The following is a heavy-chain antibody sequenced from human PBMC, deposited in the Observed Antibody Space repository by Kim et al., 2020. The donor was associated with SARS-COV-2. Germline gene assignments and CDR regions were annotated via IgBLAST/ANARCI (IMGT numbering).Heavy chain of an antibody. D-gene: IGHD6-19*01. J-gene: IGHJ4*02. Sequence: NPSLKSRVTISVDTSKNQFSLKLSSVTAADTAVYYCARDPRIAVAGTFDYWGQGTLVTVSS. V-gene: IGHV4-34*01. CDR3: ARDPRIAVAGTFDY.